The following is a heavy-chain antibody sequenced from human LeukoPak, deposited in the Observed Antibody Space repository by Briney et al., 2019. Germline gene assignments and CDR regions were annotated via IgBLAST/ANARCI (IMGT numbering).Heavy chain of an antibody. D-gene: IGHD6-19*01. V-gene: IGHV3-66*01. CDR1: GFTVTSNY. Sequence: GGSPRLSCAASGFTVTSNYMSWVRQAPGKGLEWVSVIYSGGSTYYADSVKGRFTISRDNSKNTLYLQMNSLRAEDTAVYYCARWLPKNYYFDYWGQGTLVTVSS. CDR3: ARWLPKNYYFDY. J-gene: IGHJ4*02. CDR2: IYSGGST.